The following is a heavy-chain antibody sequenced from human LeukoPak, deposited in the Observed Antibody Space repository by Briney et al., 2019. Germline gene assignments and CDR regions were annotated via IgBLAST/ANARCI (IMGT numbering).Heavy chain of an antibody. V-gene: IGHV4-59*01. CDR3: ARGRYGWLPFDY. D-gene: IGHD3-16*01. CDR1: GGSINSYY. J-gene: IGHJ4*02. Sequence: SETLSLTCTVSGGSINSYYWSWIRQPPGEGLEWIGYIYCSGSTNYNPSLKSRVTISVDTSKNQFTLKLSSVTAADTAVYYCARGRYGWLPFDYWGQGTLVTVSS. CDR2: IYCSGST.